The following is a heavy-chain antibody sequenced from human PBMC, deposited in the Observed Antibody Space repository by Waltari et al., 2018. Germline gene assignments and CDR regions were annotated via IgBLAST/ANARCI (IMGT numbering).Heavy chain of an antibody. V-gene: IGHV1-24*01. J-gene: IGHJ4*02. CDR3: ATGSSRAVAGWEPIDY. D-gene: IGHD1-26*01. CDR2: FEPEYGET. Sequence: QVQLVQSGAEVKKPGASVKVSCKVSGYTLTELSMHWVRQAPGKGLEWMGGFEPEYGETIYAQKVQGRVTMTEDTSTDTAYMELSSLRSEDTAVYYCATGSSRAVAGWEPIDYWGQGTLVTVSS. CDR1: GYTLTELS.